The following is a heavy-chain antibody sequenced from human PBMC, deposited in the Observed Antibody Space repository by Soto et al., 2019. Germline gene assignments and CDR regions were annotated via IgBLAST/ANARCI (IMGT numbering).Heavy chain of an antibody. V-gene: IGHV1-69*13. J-gene: IGHJ2*01. CDR2: IIPIFGTA. D-gene: IGHD3-3*01. Sequence: SVKVSCKASGGTFSSYAISWVRQAPGQGLEWMGGIIPIFGTANYAQKFQGRVTITADESTSTAYMELSSLRSEDTAVYYCARSFWSYGPYWYFDLWGRGTLVTVSS. CDR3: ARSFWSYGPYWYFDL. CDR1: GGTFSSYA.